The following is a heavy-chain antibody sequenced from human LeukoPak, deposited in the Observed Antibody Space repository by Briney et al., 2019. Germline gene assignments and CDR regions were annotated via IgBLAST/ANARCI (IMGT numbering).Heavy chain of an antibody. CDR2: INSDGSST. D-gene: IGHD3-22*01. CDR3: ARMYYYDSSGYFRTDFDY. J-gene: IGHJ4*02. Sequence: GSLRLSCAASGFTFSSYGMTWVRQAPGKGLVWVSRINSDGSSTSYADSVKGRFTISRDNAKNTLYLQMNSLRAEDTAVYYCARMYYYDSSGYFRTDFDYWGQGTLVTVSS. CDR1: GFTFSSYG. V-gene: IGHV3-74*01.